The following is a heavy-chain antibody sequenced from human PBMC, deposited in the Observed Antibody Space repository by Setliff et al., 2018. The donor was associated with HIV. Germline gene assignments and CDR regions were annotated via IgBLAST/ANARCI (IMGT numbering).Heavy chain of an antibody. CDR2: IYISGNT. CDR1: GDSINKYY. D-gene: IGHD3-10*01. Sequence: SETLSLTCTVSGDSINKYYWSWIRQPPGKGLEWIGYIYISGNTMYNPSLKSRVTMSLDTSKNQFSLKLSSVTVADTAVYYCAREAGSGSYYSRVYYMDVWGKGTTVTVSS. J-gene: IGHJ6*03. CDR3: AREAGSGSYYSRVYYMDV. V-gene: IGHV4-4*09.